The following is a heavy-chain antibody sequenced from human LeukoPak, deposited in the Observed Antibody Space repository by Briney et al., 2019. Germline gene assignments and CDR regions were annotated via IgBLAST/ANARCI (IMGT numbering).Heavy chain of an antibody. J-gene: IGHJ3*02. CDR1: GGSISSYY. V-gene: IGHV4-59*01. CDR2: IYYSGST. CDR3: ARAGGRRGVFDI. D-gene: IGHD2-8*01. Sequence: SETLSLTCTVSGGSISSYYWSWIRQPPGKGLEWIGYIYYSGSTNYNPSLKSRVTISVDTSKNQFSLKLSSVTAADTAVYYCARAGGRRGVFDIWGQGTMVTVSS.